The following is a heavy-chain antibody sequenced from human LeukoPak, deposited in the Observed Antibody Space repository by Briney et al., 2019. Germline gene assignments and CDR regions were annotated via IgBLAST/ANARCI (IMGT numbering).Heavy chain of an antibody. CDR1: GFTFRGYA. J-gene: IGHJ4*02. D-gene: IGHD6-13*01. Sequence: GGSLRLSCAASGFTFRGYAMHWVRQAPGKGLEWVSDISSDGTNQHYADSVKGRFTISRDNSQNTLFLQMNSLRVEDMGVYYCARDKSSYSSSWHRFFDYWGRGTLVTVSA. CDR2: ISSDGTNQ. V-gene: IGHV3-30*04. CDR3: ARDKSSYSSSWHRFFDY.